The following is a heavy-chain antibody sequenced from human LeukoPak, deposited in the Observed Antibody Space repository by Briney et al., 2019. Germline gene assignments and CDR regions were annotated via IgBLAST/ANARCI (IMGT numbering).Heavy chain of an antibody. D-gene: IGHD6-13*01. J-gene: IGHJ6*03. Sequence: ASVKVSCKASGYTFTSYYMHWVRQAPGQGLEWMGIINPSGGSTSYAQKFQGRVTMTRDMSTSTVYMELSSLRSDDTAVYYCVREVSAANAGYMDVWGTGTTVTVSS. V-gene: IGHV1-46*01. CDR2: INPSGGST. CDR1: GYTFTSYY. CDR3: VREVSAANAGYMDV.